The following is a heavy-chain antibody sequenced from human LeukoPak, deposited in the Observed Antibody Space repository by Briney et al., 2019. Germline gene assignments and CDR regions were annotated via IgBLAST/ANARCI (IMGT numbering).Heavy chain of an antibody. CDR3: ARASSYSSSWYVYYYYYMDV. Sequence: GASVKVSCKASGYTFTGYYMHWVRQATGQGLEWMGWMNPNSGNTGYAQKFQGRVTMTRNTSISTAYMELSSLRSEDTAVYYCARASSYSSSWYVYYYYYMDVWGKGTTVTISS. CDR2: MNPNSGNT. D-gene: IGHD6-13*01. J-gene: IGHJ6*03. CDR1: GYTFTGYY. V-gene: IGHV1-8*02.